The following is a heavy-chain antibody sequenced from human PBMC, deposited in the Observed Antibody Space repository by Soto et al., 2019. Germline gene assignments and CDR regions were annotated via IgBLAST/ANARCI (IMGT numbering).Heavy chain of an antibody. CDR1: RFIFISYG. CDR3: ASIVDTTMVTWALGN. V-gene: IGHV3-30*03. D-gene: IGHD5-18*01. J-gene: IGHJ1*01. Sequence: GGSLRLSSAAPRFIFISYGMHWVRQAPGKGLEWLAVTSYDGNNKYYGDSVKGRFTISRDESKNTLYLQMNSLRPEDTDVYYCASIVDTTMVTWALGNWGQGTVVTVSS. CDR2: TSYDGNNK.